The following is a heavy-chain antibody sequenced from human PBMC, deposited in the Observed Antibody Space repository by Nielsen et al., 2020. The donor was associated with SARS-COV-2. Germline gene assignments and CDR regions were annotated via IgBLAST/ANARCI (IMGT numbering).Heavy chain of an antibody. V-gene: IGHV5-10-1*01. J-gene: IGHJ6*02. Sequence: GESLKISCKGSGYSFTSYWISWVRQMPGKGLEWMGRIDPSDSYTNYNPSFQGHVTISADKSISTAYLQWSSLKASDTAMYYCASDPTAMDYYYGMDVWGQGTTVTVSS. CDR1: GYSFTSYW. D-gene: IGHD5-18*01. CDR2: IDPSDSYT. CDR3: ASDPTAMDYYYGMDV.